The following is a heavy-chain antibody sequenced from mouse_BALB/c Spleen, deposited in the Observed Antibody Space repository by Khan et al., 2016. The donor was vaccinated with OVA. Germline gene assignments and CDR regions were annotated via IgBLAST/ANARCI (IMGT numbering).Heavy chain of an antibody. J-gene: IGHJ3*01. CDR2: ISSGGSYT. Sequence: EVELVESGGGLVKPGGSLTLSCAASGFTFSNYAMSWVRQTPEKRLEWVATISSGGSYTYYPDSVQGRFTISGDNAKNTLYLQMSSLSSEDTAMYYCARELFTTVVATAFAYWGQGTLVTVSA. CDR3: ARELFTTVVATAFAY. D-gene: IGHD1-1*01. V-gene: IGHV5-9-3*01. CDR1: GFTFSNYA.